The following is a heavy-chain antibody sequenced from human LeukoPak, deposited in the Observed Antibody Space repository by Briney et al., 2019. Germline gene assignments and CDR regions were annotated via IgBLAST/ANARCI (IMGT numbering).Heavy chain of an antibody. Sequence: GRSLRLSCAASGFTFSSYGMHWVRQAPGKGLEWVALIWYDGNNKYYADSVKGRFTISRDNSKNTLYLQLNSLRAEDTAVYYCARQHCSGGDCYFFDWGQGTLVAVSS. D-gene: IGHD2-15*01. CDR1: GFTFSSYG. J-gene: IGHJ4*02. CDR2: IWYDGNNK. V-gene: IGHV3-33*01. CDR3: ARQHCSGGDCYFFD.